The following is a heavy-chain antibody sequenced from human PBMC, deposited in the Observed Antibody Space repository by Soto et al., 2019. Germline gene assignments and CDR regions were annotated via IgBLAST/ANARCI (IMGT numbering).Heavy chain of an antibody. V-gene: IGHV3-48*03. CDR1: GFTFSSYE. Sequence: PGGSLRLSCAASGFTFSSYEMNWVRQAPGKGLEWVSYISSSGSTIYYADSVKGRFTISRDNAKNSLYLQMNSLRAEDTAVYYCARDGYYYDSSGFNWFDPWGQGTLVTV. D-gene: IGHD3-22*01. CDR2: ISSSGSTI. J-gene: IGHJ5*02. CDR3: ARDGYYYDSSGFNWFDP.